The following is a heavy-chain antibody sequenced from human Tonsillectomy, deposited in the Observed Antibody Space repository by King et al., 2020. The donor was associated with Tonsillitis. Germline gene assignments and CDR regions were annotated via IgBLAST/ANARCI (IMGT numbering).Heavy chain of an antibody. V-gene: IGHV4-4*02. CDR2: IYHCGST. Sequence: QLQESGPGLVKPSGTLSLTCAVSGVSISSGNWWSWVRQPPGKGLEWIGEIYHCGSTNYNPSPKSRVTMSVDKSKNQFSLRLRSVTAADRAGYYWAGELEQWLGRWGQGTLVTVSS. CDR3: AGELEQWLGR. D-gene: IGHD6-19*01. J-gene: IGHJ4*02. CDR1: GVSISSGNW.